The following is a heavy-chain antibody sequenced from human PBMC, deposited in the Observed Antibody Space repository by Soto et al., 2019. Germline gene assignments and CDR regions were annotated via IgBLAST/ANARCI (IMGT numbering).Heavy chain of an antibody. CDR2: ISYDGSNK. J-gene: IGHJ4*02. Sequence: ESGGGVVQPGRSLRLSCAASGFTFSSYAMHWVRQAPGKGLEWVAVISYDGSNKYYADSVKGRFTISRDNSKNTLYLQMNSLRAEDTAVYYCARGGWELPHLFDYWGQGTLVTVSS. D-gene: IGHD1-26*01. CDR1: GFTFSSYA. CDR3: ARGGWELPHLFDY. V-gene: IGHV3-30-3*01.